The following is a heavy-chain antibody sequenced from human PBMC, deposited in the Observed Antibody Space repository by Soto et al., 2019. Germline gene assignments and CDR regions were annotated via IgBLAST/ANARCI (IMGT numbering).Heavy chain of an antibody. D-gene: IGHD3-3*01. V-gene: IGHV5-51*01. CDR2: MYPGDSDT. CDR1: GYDFNTNW. CDR3: ARLPRDCNKTSCYYADH. J-gene: IGHJ4*02. Sequence: GESLKIPCRGSGYDFNTNWFGWVRQLPGRGLEWVGIMYPGDSDTRYNPSLQGHVTLSVDVTVSTAFLQWRSLETSDTGMYFCARLPRDCNKTSCYYADHWGQGTQGTVS.